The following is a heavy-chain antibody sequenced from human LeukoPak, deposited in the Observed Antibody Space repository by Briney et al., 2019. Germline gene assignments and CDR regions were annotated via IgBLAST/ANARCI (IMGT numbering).Heavy chain of an antibody. CDR2: IYYSGST. Sequence: SETLSLTCTVSGGSVSSGSYYWSWIRQPPGKGLEWIGYIYYSGSTNYNPSLKSRVTISVDTSKDQFSLKLSSVTAADTAVYYCARDRGWLRGAEFAYWGQGTLVTVSS. D-gene: IGHD5-12*01. CDR1: GGSVSSGSYY. J-gene: IGHJ4*02. CDR3: ARDRGWLRGAEFAY. V-gene: IGHV4-61*01.